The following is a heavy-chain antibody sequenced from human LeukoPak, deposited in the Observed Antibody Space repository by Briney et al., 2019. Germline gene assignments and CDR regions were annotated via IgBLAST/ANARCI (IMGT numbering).Heavy chain of an antibody. CDR2: INHSGST. J-gene: IGHJ4*02. D-gene: IGHD5-24*01. CDR3: ARLRAWRDGYRSYYFDY. Sequence: GSLGLSCAASGFTFYTYDMSWIRQPPGKGLEWIGEINHSGSTNYNPSLKSRVTISVDTSKNQFSLKLSSVTAADTAVYYCARLRAWRDGYRSYYFDYWGQGTLVTVSS. CDR1: GFTFYTYD. V-gene: IGHV4-34*01.